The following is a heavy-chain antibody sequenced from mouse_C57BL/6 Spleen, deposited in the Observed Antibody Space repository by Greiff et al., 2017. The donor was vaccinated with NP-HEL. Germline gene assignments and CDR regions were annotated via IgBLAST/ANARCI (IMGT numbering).Heavy chain of an antibody. Sequence: QVQLQQPGAELVKPGASVKLSCKASGYTFTSYWMHWVKQRPGRGLEWIGRIDPNSGGTKYNEKFKSKATLTVDKPSSTAYMQLSSLTSEDSSVYYCAREEITTVVADFDVWGTGTTVTVSS. CDR1: GYTFTSYW. D-gene: IGHD1-1*01. CDR2: IDPNSGGT. V-gene: IGHV1-72*01. CDR3: AREEITTVVADFDV. J-gene: IGHJ1*03.